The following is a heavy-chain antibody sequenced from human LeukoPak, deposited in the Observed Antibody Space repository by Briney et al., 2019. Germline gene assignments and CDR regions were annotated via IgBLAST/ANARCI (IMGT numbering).Heavy chain of an antibody. D-gene: IGHD3-22*01. J-gene: IGHJ4*02. CDR1: GYTFTGYY. CDR2: INPNSGGT. Sequence: ASVKVSYKASGYTFTGYYMHWVRQAPGQGLEWMGWINPNSGGTNYAQKFQGRVTMTRDTSISTAYMELSRLRSDDTAVYYCARDLYYYDSSGLFDYWGQGTLVTVSS. V-gene: IGHV1-2*02. CDR3: ARDLYYYDSSGLFDY.